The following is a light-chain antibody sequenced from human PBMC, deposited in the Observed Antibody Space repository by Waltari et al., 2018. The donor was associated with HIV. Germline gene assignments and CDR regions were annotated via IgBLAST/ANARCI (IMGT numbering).Light chain of an antibody. J-gene: IGLJ3*02. Sequence: QSVLTQPPSLSGVPGQTVTIPCTGTSFNIGADYHVQWYQQLPGTAPKPPIYGNTILPPAVPDRFSVSKPGPSASLAITGLQADHEAVYYCQSYDSSLSAWVFGGGTKLTVL. CDR2: GNT. V-gene: IGLV1-40*01. CDR3: QSYDSSLSAWV. CDR1: SFNIGADYH.